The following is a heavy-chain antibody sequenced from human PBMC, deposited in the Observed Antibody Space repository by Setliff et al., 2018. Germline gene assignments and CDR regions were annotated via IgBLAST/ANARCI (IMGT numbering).Heavy chain of an antibody. V-gene: IGHV4-61*09. CDR1: GGSISSSSCY. CDR2: IYIGGSA. J-gene: IGHJ6*03. Sequence: PSETLSLTCTVSGGSISSSSCYWSWIRQPAGKGLEWIGHIYIGGSANYNPSLKSRVTMSIDTSKNQFSLKLNSVTAADMAVYYCAREQWLDPPGYYYMDVWAKGTTVTVSS. CDR3: AREQWLDPPGYYYMDV. D-gene: IGHD6-19*01.